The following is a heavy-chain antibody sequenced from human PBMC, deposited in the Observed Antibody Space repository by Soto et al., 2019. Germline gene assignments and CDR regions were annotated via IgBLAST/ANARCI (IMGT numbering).Heavy chain of an antibody. V-gene: IGHV5-51*01. D-gene: IGHD3-22*01. CDR3: AIAYYYDSSGYYYFDY. CDR2: IYPGDSDT. CDR1: GYSFTSYW. J-gene: IGHJ4*02. Sequence: PGESLKISCKGSGYSFTSYWIGWVRQMPGKGLGWMGIIYPGDSDTRYSPSFQGQVTISADKSISTAYLQWSSLKASDTAMYYCAIAYYYDSSGYYYFDYWGQGTLVTVSS.